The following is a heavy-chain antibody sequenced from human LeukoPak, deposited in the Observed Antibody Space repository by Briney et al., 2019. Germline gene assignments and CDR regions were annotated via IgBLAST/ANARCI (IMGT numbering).Heavy chain of an antibody. D-gene: IGHD3-10*01. CDR1: GFTFSNYW. J-gene: IGHJ4*01. CDR3: ARVQYYYGSGTYYNPHFFDC. Sequence: GGSLRLSCAASGFTFSNYWMSWVRQAPGKGLEWVANIKQDGSEKYYVDSVKGRFTVSRDNAEKSLSLQMDSLRAEDTAVYYCARVQYYYGSGTYYNPHFFDCWGHGTLVTVSS. CDR2: IKQDGSEK. V-gene: IGHV3-7*03.